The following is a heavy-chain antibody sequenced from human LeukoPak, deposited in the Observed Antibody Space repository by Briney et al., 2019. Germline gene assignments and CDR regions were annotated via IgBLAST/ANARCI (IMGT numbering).Heavy chain of an antibody. CDR3: ARGRPYFDY. CDR1: GFTVSSNY. D-gene: IGHD2-21*01. J-gene: IGHJ4*02. CDR2: IYSGGNT. V-gene: IGHV3-53*01. Sequence: GGSLRLSCAASGFTVSSNYMSWVRQAPGKGLEWVSVIYSGGNTYYADSVKGRFTISRESSKNTPYLQMNSLRVEDTAVYYCARGRPYFDYWGQGTLVTVSS.